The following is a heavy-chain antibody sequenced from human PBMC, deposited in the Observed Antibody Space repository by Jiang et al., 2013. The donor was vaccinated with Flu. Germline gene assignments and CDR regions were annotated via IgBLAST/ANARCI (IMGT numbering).Heavy chain of an antibody. D-gene: IGHD3-9*01. CDR3: ARDRDDILTGYYSFGWFDP. CDR2: IWYDGSNK. J-gene: IGHJ5*02. Sequence: EWVAVIWYDGSNKYYADSVKGRFTISRDNSKNTLYLQMNSLRAEDTAVYYCARDRDDILTGYYSFGWFDPWGQGTLVTVSS. V-gene: IGHV3-33*01.